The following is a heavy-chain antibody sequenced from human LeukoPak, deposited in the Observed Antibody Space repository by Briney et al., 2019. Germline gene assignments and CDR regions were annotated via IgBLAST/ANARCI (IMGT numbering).Heavy chain of an antibody. D-gene: IGHD3-16*01. V-gene: IGHV3-23*01. CDR1: GPSSSSYG. J-gene: IGHJ4*02. CDR3: VGDVGGESFFDY. Sequence: PGGSLRLSCAASGPSSSSYGTGWVRQAPAKGLEWVSTIDGRGVSTHYADSVKGRLTISRDNSRNTLYLQMDSLRAEDTVVYFCVGDVGGESFFDYWGRGTLVTVSS. CDR2: IDGRGVST.